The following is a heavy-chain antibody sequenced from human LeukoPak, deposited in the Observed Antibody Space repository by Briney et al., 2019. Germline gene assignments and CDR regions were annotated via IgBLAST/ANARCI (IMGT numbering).Heavy chain of an antibody. CDR3: ASESPDGWGYYFEY. J-gene: IGHJ4*02. CDR1: GYSISSGYY. D-gene: IGHD5-24*01. Sequence: PSETLSLTCTVSGYSISSGYYWGWIRQPPGKGLEWIGSIYHSGSTFYNPSLKSRVTISVDTSKNQFSLKLSSVTAADTAVYYCASESPDGWGYYFEYWGQGTLVTVSS. V-gene: IGHV4-38-2*02. CDR2: IYHSGST.